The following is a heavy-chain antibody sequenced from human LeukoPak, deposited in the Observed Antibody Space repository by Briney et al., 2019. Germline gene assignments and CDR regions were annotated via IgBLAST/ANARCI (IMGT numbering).Heavy chain of an antibody. J-gene: IGHJ6*02. CDR1: GFTFSSYW. Sequence: HPGGSLRLSCAASGFTFSSYWMHWVCQAPGKGLVWVSRINTDGSSTSYADSVKGRFTISRDNAKNTLYLQMNSLRAEDTAVYYCARVLLPLYGMDVWGQGTTVTVSS. D-gene: IGHD3-22*01. CDR2: INTDGSST. CDR3: ARVLLPLYGMDV. V-gene: IGHV3-74*01.